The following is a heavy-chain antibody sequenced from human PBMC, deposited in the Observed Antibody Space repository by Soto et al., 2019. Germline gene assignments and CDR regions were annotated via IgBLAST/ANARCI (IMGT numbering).Heavy chain of an antibody. CDR1: GGSISSNHYY. V-gene: IGHV4-39*01. J-gene: IGHJ5*02. Sequence: SETLSLTCSVSGGSISSNHYYWGWIRQPPGKGLEWIGSITYDGTTYHNSSLKSRATISVDTSKSQFSLKLTSVNAADTAIYYCATHVTYSSPWSLPWFDAWGQGTRVTVS. CDR2: ITYDGTT. D-gene: IGHD6-19*01. CDR3: ATHVTYSSPWSLPWFDA.